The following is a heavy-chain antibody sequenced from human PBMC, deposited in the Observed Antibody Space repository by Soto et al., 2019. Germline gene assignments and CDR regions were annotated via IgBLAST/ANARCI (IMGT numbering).Heavy chain of an antibody. CDR2: ISAYNGNT. J-gene: IGHJ4*02. CDR3: ARYRYYDILTGYNTPRPIDY. V-gene: IGHV1-18*01. D-gene: IGHD3-9*01. CDR1: GYTFTSYG. Sequence: ASVKVSCKASGYTFTSYGISWVRPAPGQGLEWMGWISAYNGNTNYAQKLQGRVTMTTDTSTSTAYMELRSLRSDDTAVYYCARYRYYDILTGYNTPRPIDYWGQGTLVTVSS.